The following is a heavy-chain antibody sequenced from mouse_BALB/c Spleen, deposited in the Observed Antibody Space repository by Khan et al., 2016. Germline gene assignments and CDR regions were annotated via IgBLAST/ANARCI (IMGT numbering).Heavy chain of an antibody. D-gene: IGHD1-2*01. V-gene: IGHV3-2*02. CDR2: IRYSGST. J-gene: IGHJ1*01. Sequence: EVQLQESGPGLVKPSQSLSLTCTVTGYSITSDYAWNWIRQFPGNKLEWMGYIRYSGSTTYTPSLKSRISITRDTSKNQFFLQLYSVTTEDTATYYCTGSPTATRYFDVWGAGTTVTVSS. CDR1: GYSITSDYA. CDR3: TGSPTATRYFDV.